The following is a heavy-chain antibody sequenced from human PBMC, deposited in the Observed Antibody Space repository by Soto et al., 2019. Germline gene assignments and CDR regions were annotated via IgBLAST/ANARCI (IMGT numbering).Heavy chain of an antibody. J-gene: IGHJ4*02. Sequence: PGGSLRLSCAASGFTFSNAWMNWVRQAPGKGLEWVGRIKSKTDGGTTDYAAPVKGRFTISRDDSKNTLYLQMNSLKTEDTAVYYCTTGSYVDYYDSIGHPFDYWGQGTLVTVSS. CDR2: IKSKTDGGTT. V-gene: IGHV3-15*07. CDR1: GFTFSNAW. CDR3: TTGSYVDYYDSIGHPFDY. D-gene: IGHD3-22*01.